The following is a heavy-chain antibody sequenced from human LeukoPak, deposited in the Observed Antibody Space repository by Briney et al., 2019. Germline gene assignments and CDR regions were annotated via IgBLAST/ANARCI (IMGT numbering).Heavy chain of an antibody. CDR2: ISGRGDST. Sequence: GGSLRLSCAASRFTFDNYAMNWVRQAPGKGLEWVSTISGRGDSTYYADSVKGRFTISRDNSKNRLYLQMNSLRAEDTAVYYCTKDQVQGLPSAPFDYWGQGTLVTVSS. J-gene: IGHJ4*02. CDR1: RFTFDNYA. CDR3: TKDQVQGLPSAPFDY. D-gene: IGHD4-11*01. V-gene: IGHV3-23*01.